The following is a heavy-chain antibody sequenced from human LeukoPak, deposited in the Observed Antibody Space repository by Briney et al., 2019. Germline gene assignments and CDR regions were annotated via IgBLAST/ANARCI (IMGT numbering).Heavy chain of an antibody. CDR1: GFTFSNYW. CDR3: AKEGRRYFDY. Sequence: PGGSLRLSCAASGFTFSNYWMTWFRQTPGKDLEWVGNIKYDGSEKYYVDSVKGRFTISRDNAKNSLYLHMNSLRGEDTAVYYCAKEGRRYFDYWGQGNLVTVST. J-gene: IGHJ4*02. CDR2: IKYDGSEK. V-gene: IGHV3-7*01.